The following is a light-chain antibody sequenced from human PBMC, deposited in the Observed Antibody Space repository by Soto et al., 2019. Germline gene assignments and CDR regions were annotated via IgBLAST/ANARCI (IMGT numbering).Light chain of an antibody. V-gene: IGKV3-15*01. CDR1: QSISGN. J-gene: IGKJ1*01. Sequence: EIMMTQSPATLSVSPGERATLSCRASQSISGNLAWYQQKPGQAPGLLIYAASTRATGIPARFSGSGSGTEFTLTISSLQSEDFAVDYCQQYNNWPRTFGQGTKV. CDR2: AAS. CDR3: QQYNNWPRT.